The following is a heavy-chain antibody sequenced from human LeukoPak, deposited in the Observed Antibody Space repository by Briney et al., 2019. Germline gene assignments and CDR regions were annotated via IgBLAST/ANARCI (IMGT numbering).Heavy chain of an antibody. CDR2: IYSGGST. CDR3: ARLNMVRGVQPGMFDP. D-gene: IGHD3-10*01. V-gene: IGHV3-53*01. CDR1: GFTVSSNY. Sequence: GGSLRLSCAASGFTVSSNYMSWVRQAPGKGLEWVSVIYSGGSTYYADSVKGRFTISRDNSKNTLYLQMNSLRAEDTAVYYCARLNMVRGVQPGMFDPWGQGTLVTVSS. J-gene: IGHJ5*02.